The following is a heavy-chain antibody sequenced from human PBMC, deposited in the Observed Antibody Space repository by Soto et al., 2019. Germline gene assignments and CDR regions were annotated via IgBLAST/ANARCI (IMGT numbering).Heavy chain of an antibody. CDR1: GFTFSSYA. Sequence: PGGSLRLSCAASGFTFSSYAMSWVRQAPGKGLEWVSAISGSGVSTYYADSVKGRFPISRDNSKNTLYLQMNSLRAEDTAVYYSAKDQKYQLLYADYYEGMDVWGQGTTAPVSS. J-gene: IGHJ6*02. CDR2: ISGSGVST. D-gene: IGHD2-2*02. V-gene: IGHV3-23*01. CDR3: AKDQKYQLLYADYYEGMDV.